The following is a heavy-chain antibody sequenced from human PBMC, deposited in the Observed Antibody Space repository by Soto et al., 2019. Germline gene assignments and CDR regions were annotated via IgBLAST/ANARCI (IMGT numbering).Heavy chain of an antibody. CDR2: IYYSGTT. V-gene: IGHV4-28*01. CDR3: ARREIQGPIDY. CDR1: GYSISSSNW. Sequence: SETLSLTCAVSGYSISSSNWLGWIRQPPGKGLEWIGYIYYSGTTYYNPSLKSRVTMSVDTSKNQFSLKLTSVTAVDTAVYYCARREIQGPIDYWGQGPLVPVS. J-gene: IGHJ4*02. D-gene: IGHD1-26*01.